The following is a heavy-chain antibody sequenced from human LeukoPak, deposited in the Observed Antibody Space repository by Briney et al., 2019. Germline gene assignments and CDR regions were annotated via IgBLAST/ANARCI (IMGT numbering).Heavy chain of an antibody. CDR3: AKKEGSYGSGSYNFDY. CDR2: ISPSGGST. J-gene: IGHJ4*02. Sequence: GGSLRLSCAASGFTFSTYAMTWVRQAPGKGLEGVSTISPSGGSTYYADSVKGRFTISRDNSKKTLYLQMNSLRAEDTALYYCAKKEGSYGSGSYNFDYWGQGTLVTVSS. D-gene: IGHD3-10*01. V-gene: IGHV3-23*01. CDR1: GFTFSTYA.